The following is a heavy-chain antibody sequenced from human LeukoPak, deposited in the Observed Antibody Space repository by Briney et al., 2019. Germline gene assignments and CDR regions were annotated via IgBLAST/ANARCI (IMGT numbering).Heavy chain of an antibody. CDR3: ARVRQQLVPGYFDY. CDR1: GGSISSYY. D-gene: IGHD6-13*01. V-gene: IGHV4-4*07. Sequence: SETLSLTCTVSGGSISSYYWSWIRQPAGKGPEWIGRIYTSGSTNYNPSLKSRVTISVDTSKNQFSLKLSSVTAADTAVYYCARVRQQLVPGYFDYWGQGTLVTVSS. J-gene: IGHJ4*02. CDR2: IYTSGST.